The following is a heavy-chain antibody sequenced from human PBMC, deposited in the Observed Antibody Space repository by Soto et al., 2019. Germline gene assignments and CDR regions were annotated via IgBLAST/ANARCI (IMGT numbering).Heavy chain of an antibody. V-gene: IGHV1-69*01. CDR1: GGTFSSYA. J-gene: IGHJ6*02. D-gene: IGHD2-2*01. CDR3: ARSQGSSTSLEIYYYYYYGMDV. Sequence: QVQLVQSGAEVKKPESSVKVSCKASGGTFSSYAISWVRQAPGQGLEWMGGIIPISGTANCAQKFQGRVTITADESTSTAYMELSSLRSEDTAVYYCARSQGSSTSLEIYYYYYYGMDVWGHGTMVTVSS. CDR2: IIPISGTA.